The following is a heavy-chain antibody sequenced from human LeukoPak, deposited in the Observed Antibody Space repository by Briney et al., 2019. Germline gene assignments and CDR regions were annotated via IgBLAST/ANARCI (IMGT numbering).Heavy chain of an antibody. J-gene: IGHJ4*02. D-gene: IGHD3-3*01. CDR1: GGSISSSNW. CDR3: ARGDFGVVRPFDF. CDR2: IYHSGST. Sequence: SETLSLTFAVSGGSISSSNWWSWVRQPPGKGLEWIGEIYHSGSTYYNPSLKSRVTISVDRSKNQFSLKLSSVTAADTAVYYCARGDFGVVRPFDFWGQGTLVTVSS. V-gene: IGHV4-4*02.